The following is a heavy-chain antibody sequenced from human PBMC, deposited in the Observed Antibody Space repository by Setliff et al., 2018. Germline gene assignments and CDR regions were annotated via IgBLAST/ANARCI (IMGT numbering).Heavy chain of an antibody. Sequence: SVKVSCKASGYTFAESIVSWVRQAPGQGLGWMGGIIPLFGTTKYAQEFQDRLTMTADESTTTAYMELASLRSEDTAVYFCARALGGISAAGNNWLDSWGQGTLVTVSS. D-gene: IGHD6-13*01. CDR3: ARALGGISAAGNNWLDS. CDR2: IIPLFGTT. J-gene: IGHJ5*01. CDR1: GYTFAESI. V-gene: IGHV1-69*13.